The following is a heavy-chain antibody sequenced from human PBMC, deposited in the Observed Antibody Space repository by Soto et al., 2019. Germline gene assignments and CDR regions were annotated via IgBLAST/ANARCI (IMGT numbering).Heavy chain of an antibody. D-gene: IGHD3-16*01. CDR3: VRPRPSGENYGMDV. J-gene: IGHJ6*02. CDR1: GGSFSGYY. Sequence: SETLSLTCAVYGGSFSGYYWSWIRQPPGKGLEWIGEINHSGSTNYNPSLKSRVTISVDTSKNQFSLKLSSVTAEDTAVYYCVRPRPSGENYGMDVWGQGTTVTVSS. V-gene: IGHV4-34*01. CDR2: INHSGST.